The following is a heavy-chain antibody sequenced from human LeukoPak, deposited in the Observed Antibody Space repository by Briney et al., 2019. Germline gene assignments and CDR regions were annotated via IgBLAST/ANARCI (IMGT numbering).Heavy chain of an antibody. CDR2: SYPGDSDT. CDR3: ARQMYYYDSSGYYYVDYFDY. Sequence: GESLKISGKGSGYSFTSYWIGWVRQMPGKGLEWMGISYPGDSDTRYSPSFQGQVTISADKSISTAYLQWSSLKASDTAMYYCARQMYYYDSSGYYYVDYFDYWGQGTLVTVSS. CDR1: GYSFTSYW. D-gene: IGHD3-22*01. V-gene: IGHV5-51*01. J-gene: IGHJ4*02.